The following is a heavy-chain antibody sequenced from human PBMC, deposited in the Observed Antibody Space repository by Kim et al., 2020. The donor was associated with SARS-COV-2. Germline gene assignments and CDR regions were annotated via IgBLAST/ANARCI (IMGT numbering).Heavy chain of an antibody. D-gene: IGHD6-19*01. V-gene: IGHV3-30*04. J-gene: IGHJ6*02. CDR3: ARDSIPYSSGWYGYYGMDV. CDR2: ISYDGSNK. CDR1: GFTFSSYA. Sequence: GSLRLSCAASGFTFSSYAMHWVRQAPGKGLEWVAVISYDGSNKYYADSVKGRFTISRDNSKNTLYLQMNSLRAEDTAVYYCARDSIPYSSGWYGYYGMDVWGRGTTGTVS.